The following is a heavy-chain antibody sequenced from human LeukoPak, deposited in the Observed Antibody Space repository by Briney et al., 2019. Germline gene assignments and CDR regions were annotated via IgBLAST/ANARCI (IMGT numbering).Heavy chain of an antibody. V-gene: IGHV4-4*09. Sequence: SETLSLTCTVSGGSISSYYWSWIRQPPGKGLEWIGYIYTSGSTNYNPSLRSRVTISVDTSKNQFSLKLSSVTAADTAVYYCATTTSGWFDPWGQGTLVTVSS. CDR1: GGSISSYY. CDR2: IYTSGST. J-gene: IGHJ5*02. CDR3: ATTTSGWFDP. D-gene: IGHD1-14*01.